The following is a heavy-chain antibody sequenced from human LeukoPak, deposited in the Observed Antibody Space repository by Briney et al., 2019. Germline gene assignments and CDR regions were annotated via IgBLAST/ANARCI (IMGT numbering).Heavy chain of an antibody. CDR1: GASISSYF. V-gene: IGHV4-59*01. D-gene: IGHD3-22*01. CDR3: ARSTSGYYSKHYYFYMDV. J-gene: IGHJ6*03. Sequence: PSETLSLTCTVSGASISSYFWSWIRRPPGKGLEWIGYIYYSGTTNYNPSLKSRIAISLDTSKKQFSLGMRSVTAADTAVYYCARSTSGYYSKHYYFYMDVWGKGTTVTVSS. CDR2: IYYSGTT.